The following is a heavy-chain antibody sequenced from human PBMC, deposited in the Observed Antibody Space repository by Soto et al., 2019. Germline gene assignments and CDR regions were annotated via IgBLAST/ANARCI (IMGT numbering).Heavy chain of an antibody. J-gene: IGHJ4*02. V-gene: IGHV1-18*04. CDR1: GYTFNTYG. Sequence: ASVKVSCKASGYTFNTYGVSWVRQAPGQGLEWMGRISAYNGDTNYAQKLQGRLTMTTDTSTRTAYMELRSLRSDDTAVYHCASHPVSGSLHFDSWGQGTLVTVSS. CDR2: ISAYNGDT. D-gene: IGHD1-26*01. CDR3: ASHPVSGSLHFDS.